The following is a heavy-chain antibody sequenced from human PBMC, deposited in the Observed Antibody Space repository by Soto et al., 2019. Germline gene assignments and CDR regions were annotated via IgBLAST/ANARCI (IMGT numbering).Heavy chain of an antibody. D-gene: IGHD1-7*01. CDR1: GYSFMDHY. J-gene: IGHJ5*01. V-gene: IGHV1-46*01. CDR2: INPDGGST. CDR3: ARAPRAWNYVGFWDS. Sequence: QVHLVHSGAGVKKPGASVRLSCKASGYSFMDHYIHWVRQAPGRGLEWMGVINPDGGSTSYAKRFQDRFTVPADTSPTPVYMDPTGLTSEDPAVYYCARAPRAWNYVGFWDSWGQGNLVTVSS.